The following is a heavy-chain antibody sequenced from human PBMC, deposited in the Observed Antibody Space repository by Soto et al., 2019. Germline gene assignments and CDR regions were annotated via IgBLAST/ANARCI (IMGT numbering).Heavy chain of an antibody. J-gene: IGHJ4*02. CDR2: IYYSGST. CDR3: GRDGGSGWYF. V-gene: IGHV4-59*01. Sequence: SETLSLTCTVSGGSISSYYWSWIRQPPGKGLEWIGYIYYSGSTNYNPSLKSRVTISVDTSKNQFSLKLSSVTAADTAVYYCGRDGGSGWYFWGQGTLVTVSS. D-gene: IGHD6-19*01. CDR1: GGSISSYY.